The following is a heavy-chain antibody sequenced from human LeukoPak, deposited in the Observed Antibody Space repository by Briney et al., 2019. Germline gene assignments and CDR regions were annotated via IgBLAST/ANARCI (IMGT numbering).Heavy chain of an antibody. CDR1: GFSLSTSGMC. Sequence: SGPTLVNPTQTLTLTCTFSGFSLSTSGMCVSWIRQPPGKALEWLARIDWDDDKYYSTSLKTRLTISKDTSKNQVVLTMTNMDPVDTATYYCARIPPYCSGGSCYFYFDYWGQGTLVTVSS. D-gene: IGHD2-15*01. CDR2: IDWDDDK. V-gene: IGHV2-70*11. CDR3: ARIPPYCSGGSCYFYFDY. J-gene: IGHJ4*02.